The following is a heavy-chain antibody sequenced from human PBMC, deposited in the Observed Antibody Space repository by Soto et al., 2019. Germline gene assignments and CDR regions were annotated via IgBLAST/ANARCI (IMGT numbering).Heavy chain of an antibody. Sequence: SETLSLTCTVSGGSISSTANYWGWIRQPPGKGLEWIGSIYKSGNTYYNPSLKSRVTTSVDTSKDQFSLKLSSVTAADTAVYYCARLAFWSGGPHWFEPWGQGTLVTVSS. CDR3: ARLAFWSGGPHWFEP. CDR2: IYKSGNT. V-gene: IGHV4-39*01. D-gene: IGHD3-3*01. CDR1: GGSISSTANY. J-gene: IGHJ5*02.